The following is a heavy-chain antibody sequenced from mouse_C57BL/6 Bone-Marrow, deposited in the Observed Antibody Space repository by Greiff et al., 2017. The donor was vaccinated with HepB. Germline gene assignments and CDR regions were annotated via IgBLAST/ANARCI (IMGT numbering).Heavy chain of an antibody. CDR2: IDPSDSYT. V-gene: IGHV1-69*01. J-gene: IGHJ2*01. CDR1: GYTFTSYW. D-gene: IGHD2-1*01. Sequence: VQLQQPGAELVMPGASVKLSCKASGYTFTSYWMHWVKQRPGQGLEWIGEIDPSDSYTNYNQKFKGKSTLTVDKSSSTAYMQLSSLTSEDSAVYYCARASLYGNYPYYFDYWGQGTTLTVSS. CDR3: ARASLYGNYPYYFDY.